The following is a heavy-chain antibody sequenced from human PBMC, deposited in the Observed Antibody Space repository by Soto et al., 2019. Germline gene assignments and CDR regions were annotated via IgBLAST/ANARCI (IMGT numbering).Heavy chain of an antibody. CDR2: TSHRGST. Sequence: QVQLQESGPGLVKPSGTLSLTCAVSGGSITSSDWWSWVRQSPGKGLEWIGETSHRGSTTYNQSLKSRVTISVDKSKNQFALNLTSATAADTAVYYCARDGHSSGWSWGQGTLVTVSS. CDR1: GGSITSSDW. D-gene: IGHD6-13*01. CDR3: ARDGHSSGWS. J-gene: IGHJ5*02. V-gene: IGHV4-4*02.